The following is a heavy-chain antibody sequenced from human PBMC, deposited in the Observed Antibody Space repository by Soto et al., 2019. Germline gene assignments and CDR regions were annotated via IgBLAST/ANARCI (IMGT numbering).Heavy chain of an antibody. V-gene: IGHV3-53*01. Sequence: GSLRLSCAASGLTVSSNYMSWVRQAPGKGLEWVSALYSGGSTYYADSVKGRLIISRDNSNNTLYLQINNLRAKDTAVYYCARAQPMRTAYCSGGSCGQYCYYGMDVWGQGTTVTVSS. CDR1: GLTVSSNY. D-gene: IGHD2-15*01. CDR3: ARAQPMRTAYCSGGSCGQYCYYGMDV. J-gene: IGHJ6*02. CDR2: LYSGGST.